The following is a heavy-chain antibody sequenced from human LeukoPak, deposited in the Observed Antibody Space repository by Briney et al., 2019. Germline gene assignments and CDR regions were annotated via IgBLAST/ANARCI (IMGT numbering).Heavy chain of an antibody. Sequence: GGSLRLSCAASGFTFSSYAMGWVRQAPGKGLEWVSTISGTGTSTYYADSVKGRFTISRDNSKNTLNLPMTSLRAEDTAVYYCASAGYTSSSGRAFDIWGQGTMVTVSS. D-gene: IGHD6-13*01. CDR1: GFTFSSYA. V-gene: IGHV3-23*01. CDR2: ISGTGTST. J-gene: IGHJ3*02. CDR3: ASAGYTSSSGRAFDI.